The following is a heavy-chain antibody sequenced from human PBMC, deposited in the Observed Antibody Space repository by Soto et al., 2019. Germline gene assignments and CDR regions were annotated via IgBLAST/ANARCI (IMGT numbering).Heavy chain of an antibody. CDR2: ISSSSSYI. V-gene: IGHV3-21*01. D-gene: IGHD6-6*01. Sequence: GGSLRLSCAASGFTFSSYGMNWVRQAPGKGLEWVSFISSSSSYIYYADSVKGRFTISRDNAKNSLYLQINSLRAEDTAVYYCARAQTSYYFDYWGPGTLVTVSS. CDR3: ARAQTSYYFDY. J-gene: IGHJ4*02. CDR1: GFTFSSYG.